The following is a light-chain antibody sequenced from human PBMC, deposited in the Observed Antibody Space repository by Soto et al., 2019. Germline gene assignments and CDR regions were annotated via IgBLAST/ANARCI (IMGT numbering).Light chain of an antibody. CDR2: RAS. Sequence: DIVMTQSPDSLAVSLGERATINCKSSKNVFYSSNNESYLAWYQQRPGQPPKLLIYRASTRESGVPDRFSGSGSGTDFTLTISSLQAEDVAVYYCQQYYSSPFTFGPGTKVDI. J-gene: IGKJ3*01. V-gene: IGKV4-1*01. CDR1: KNVFYSSNNESY. CDR3: QQYYSSPFT.